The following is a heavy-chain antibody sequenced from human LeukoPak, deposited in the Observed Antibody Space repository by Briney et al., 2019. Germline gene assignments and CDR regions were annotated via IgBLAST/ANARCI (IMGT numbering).Heavy chain of an antibody. CDR2: LKTKTDGGTT. J-gene: IGHJ4*02. CDR3: TTDNYISLDY. Sequence: PGGSLRLSCAASGFTFSNAWMTWVRQAPGKGLEWVGRLKTKTDGGTTDYAAPVRGRFTISRDDSKNTLYLHMNSLKTEDTAVYYCTTDNYISLDYWGQGTLVTASS. D-gene: IGHD4-11*01. CDR1: GFTFSNAW. V-gene: IGHV3-15*01.